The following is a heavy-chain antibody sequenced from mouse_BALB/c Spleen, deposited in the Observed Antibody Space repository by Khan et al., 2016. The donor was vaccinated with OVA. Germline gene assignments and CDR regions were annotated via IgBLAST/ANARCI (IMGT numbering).Heavy chain of an antibody. CDR2: VNPNNGDT. V-gene: IGHV1-26*01. CDR1: GYSFTVYY. CDR3: ARGYEFFPY. D-gene: IGHD2-12*01. Sequence: VQLKQSGPDLVKPGASVKISCKASGYSFTVYYMTWVKQSHGKSPEWIGRVNPNNGDTNSNQNFKGKAILTVDKSSNTAYMELRSLTSEDSAVFYCARGYEFFPYWGQGTLVTVSA. J-gene: IGHJ3*01.